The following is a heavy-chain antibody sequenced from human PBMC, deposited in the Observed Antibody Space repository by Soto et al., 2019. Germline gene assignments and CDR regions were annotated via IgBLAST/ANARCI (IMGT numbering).Heavy chain of an antibody. V-gene: IGHV3-49*03. Sequence: GGILRLSCTASELTFGAYAMSWFRQAPGKGLEWVGFIRSKAYGGTTEYAASVKGRFTISRDNSKNTLYLQMNSLRAEDTAVYYCARVLQWLVPHPMPINYWGQGTLVTVSS. CDR3: ARVLQWLVPHPMPINY. CDR1: ELTFGAYA. D-gene: IGHD6-19*01. CDR2: IRSKAYGGTT. J-gene: IGHJ4*02.